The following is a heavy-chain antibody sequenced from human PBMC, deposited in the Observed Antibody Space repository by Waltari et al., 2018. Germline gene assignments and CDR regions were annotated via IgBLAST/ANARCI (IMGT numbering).Heavy chain of an antibody. CDR3: AKGVSSWYSFGMDV. Sequence: EVKVVESGGGLVQHGRSLRLSCTGSGFSFDNFAMHWVRQAPGNGLEWVSGISWDSRAICYADSVKGRFTISRDNARNSVYLQMNSLRSEDMALYYCAKGVSSWYSFGMDVWGQGTTVTVSS. CDR2: ISWDSRAI. V-gene: IGHV3-9*03. CDR1: GFSFDNFA. J-gene: IGHJ6*02. D-gene: IGHD6-13*01.